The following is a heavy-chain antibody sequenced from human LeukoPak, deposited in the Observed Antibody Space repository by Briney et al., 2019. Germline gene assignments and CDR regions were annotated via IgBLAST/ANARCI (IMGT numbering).Heavy chain of an antibody. CDR1: GGSISTYY. V-gene: IGHV4-59*01. CDR2: IYYSGST. CDR3: ARGMTTVTAWFES. D-gene: IGHD4-17*01. Sequence: PSETLSLTCTVSGGSISTYYWNWIRQPPGKGLEWLGHIYYSGSTNYNPSLKSQITMSIDTSKNQFSLKLSSVTAADTAVYYCARGMTTVTAWFESWGQGTLVTVSS. J-gene: IGHJ5*01.